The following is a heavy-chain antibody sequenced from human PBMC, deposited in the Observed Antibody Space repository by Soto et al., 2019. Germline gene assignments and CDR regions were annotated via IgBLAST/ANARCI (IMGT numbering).Heavy chain of an antibody. CDR2: INPNSGGT. J-gene: IGHJ5*02. Sequence: ASVKVSCKASGYTFTGYYRHWVRQAPGQGLEWMGWINPNSGGTNYAQKFQGRVTMTRDTSISTAYMELSRLRSDDTAVYYCASDQRYYDFWSGYRNYDQHWFDPWGPGTLVTVSS. CDR3: ASDQRYYDFWSGYRNYDQHWFDP. D-gene: IGHD3-3*01. V-gene: IGHV1-2*02. CDR1: GYTFTGYY.